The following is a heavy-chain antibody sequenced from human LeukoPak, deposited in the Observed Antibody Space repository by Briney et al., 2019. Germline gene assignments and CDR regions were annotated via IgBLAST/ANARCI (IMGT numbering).Heavy chain of an antibody. CDR1: GYTFTGYY. V-gene: IGHV1-2*06. J-gene: IGHJ6*02. CDR2: INPNSGGT. D-gene: IGHD1-26*01. Sequence: ASVKVSCKASGYTFTGYYMHWVRQAPGQGLEWMGRINPNSGGTNYAQKFQGRVTMTRDTSISTAYMELSRLRSDDTAVYYCARGWELLPISYNYYGMDVWGQGTTVTVS. CDR3: ARGWELLPISYNYYGMDV.